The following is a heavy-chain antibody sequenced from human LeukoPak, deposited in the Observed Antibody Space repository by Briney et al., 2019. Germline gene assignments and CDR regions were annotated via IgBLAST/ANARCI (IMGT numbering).Heavy chain of an antibody. CDR3: ARDNPYYDSSGYAPRDAFDI. J-gene: IGHJ3*02. D-gene: IGHD3-22*01. V-gene: IGHV4-31*03. Sequence: PSETLSLTCTVSGGSISSGGYYWSWIRQHPGKGLEWIGYIYYSGSTYYNPSPKSRVTISVDTSKNQFSLKLSSVTAADTAVYYCARDNPYYDSSGYAPRDAFDIWGQGTMVTVSS. CDR2: IYYSGST. CDR1: GGSISSGGYY.